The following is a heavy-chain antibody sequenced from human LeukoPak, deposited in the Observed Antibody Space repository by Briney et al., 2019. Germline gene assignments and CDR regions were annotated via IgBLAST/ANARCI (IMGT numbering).Heavy chain of an antibody. CDR2: IYYSGST. CDR1: GGSISSYY. D-gene: IGHD4-17*01. V-gene: IGHV4-59*12. J-gene: IGHJ4*02. Sequence: SETLSLTCTVSGGSISSYYWSWIRQPPGKGLEWIGYIYYSGSTYYNPSLKSRVTISVDTSKNQFSLKLSSVTAADTAVYYCARDGFPTVIPSLFDYWGQGTLVTVSS. CDR3: ARDGFPTVIPSLFDY.